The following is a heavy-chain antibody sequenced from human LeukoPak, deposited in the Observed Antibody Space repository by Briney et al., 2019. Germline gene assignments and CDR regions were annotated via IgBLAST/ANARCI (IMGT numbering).Heavy chain of an antibody. V-gene: IGHV3-30*02. CDR2: IQYHGRDK. D-gene: IGHD6-19*01. CDR1: GFTFRTSG. CDR3: AREGGRTVAGTFDN. Sequence: PGGSLRLSCAASGFTFRTSGMHWVRQDPGKGLEWVAFIQYHGRDKYYADSVKGRFTISRDNSKNTLYMEVNSLRAEDTAVYYCAREGGRTVAGTFDNWGQGTLVTVSS. J-gene: IGHJ4*02.